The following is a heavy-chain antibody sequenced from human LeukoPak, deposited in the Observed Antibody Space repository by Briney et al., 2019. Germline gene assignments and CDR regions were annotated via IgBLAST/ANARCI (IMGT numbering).Heavy chain of an antibody. Sequence: PSETLSLTCTVSGGSISSGSYYWRWIRQPAGKGLEWIGRIYTSGSTNYNPSLKSRVTMSVDTSKNQFSLKLSSVTAADTAVYYCARDPGVPPFDYWGQGTLVTVSS. CDR1: GGSISSGSYY. D-gene: IGHD2-2*01. CDR3: ARDPGVPPFDY. V-gene: IGHV4-61*02. J-gene: IGHJ4*02. CDR2: IYTSGST.